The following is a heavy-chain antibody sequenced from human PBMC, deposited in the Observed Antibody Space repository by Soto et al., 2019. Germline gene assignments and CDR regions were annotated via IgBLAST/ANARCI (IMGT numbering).Heavy chain of an antibody. CDR2: ISGTGDSS. CDR3: AKDNGNYGSGSFSH. V-gene: IGHV3-23*01. D-gene: IGHD3-10*01. CDR1: GFTFGSHA. J-gene: IGHJ4*02. Sequence: GGSLRLSCAASGFTFGSHAMSWVRQAPGKGLEWVSLISGTGDSSEYANSVKGRFTISRDYSKTTVFLQMNSLRAEDTAVYFCAKDNGNYGSGSFSHWGQGTLVTVSS.